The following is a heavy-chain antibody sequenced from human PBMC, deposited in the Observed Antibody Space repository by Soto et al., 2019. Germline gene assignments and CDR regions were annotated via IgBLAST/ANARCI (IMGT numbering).Heavy chain of an antibody. CDR3: ARLVWSYGTWFDP. CDR1: GGSISSYY. CDR2: IYYSGST. Sequence: SETLSLTCTVSGGSISSYYWSWIRQPPGKGLEWIGYIYYSGSTNYNPSLKSRVTISVETSKNQFSLKLSSVTAADTAVYYCARLVWSYGTWFDPWGQGTLVTVSS. V-gene: IGHV4-59*08. J-gene: IGHJ5*02. D-gene: IGHD5-18*01.